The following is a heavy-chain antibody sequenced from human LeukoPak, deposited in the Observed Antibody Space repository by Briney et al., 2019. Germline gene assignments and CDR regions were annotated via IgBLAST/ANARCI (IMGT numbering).Heavy chain of an antibody. D-gene: IGHD2-15*01. CDR2: IYHSGST. CDR1: GGSISSGAYY. J-gene: IGHJ4*02. Sequence: SETLSLTCTVSGGSISSGAYYWSWIRQPPGKGLEWIGYIYHSGSTYYNPSLKSRVTISVDRSKNQFSLNLSSVTAADTAVYYCATYCSGGPCYFDCWGQGTLVTVSS. V-gene: IGHV4-30-2*01. CDR3: ATYCSGGPCYFDC.